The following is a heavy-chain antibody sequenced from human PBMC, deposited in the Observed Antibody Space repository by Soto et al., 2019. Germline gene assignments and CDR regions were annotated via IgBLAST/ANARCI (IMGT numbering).Heavy chain of an antibody. J-gene: IGHJ4*01. CDR1: GFSVSRYW. CDR3: ARVQPDEFPTYFDQ. Sequence: AGGSLRLSCAASGFSVSRYWMYWLRQSPGKGLEWVSRISSDGATASLPDSVEGRFAVSRDHAKSEVFLLMYSLRVDDTGVYFCARVQPDEFPTYFDQWCQEVLVTVSS. D-gene: IGHD2-21*01. CDR2: ISSDGATA. V-gene: IGHV3-74*01.